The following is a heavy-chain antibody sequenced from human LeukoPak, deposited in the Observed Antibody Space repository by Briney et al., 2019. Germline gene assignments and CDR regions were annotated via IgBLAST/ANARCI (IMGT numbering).Heavy chain of an antibody. CDR3: ARDRVSGWPQFEY. D-gene: IGHD6-19*01. CDR2: IYYSGNT. V-gene: IGHV4-39*07. CDR1: GGSISSNNYH. Sequence: PSGTLSLTCTVSGGSISSNNYHWGWLRQPPGKGLEWIGSIYYSGNTYYNPSLKSRVTISVDTSKNQFSLKLTSVTAADTAVYYCARDRVSGWPQFEYWGQGTLVTVAS. J-gene: IGHJ4*02.